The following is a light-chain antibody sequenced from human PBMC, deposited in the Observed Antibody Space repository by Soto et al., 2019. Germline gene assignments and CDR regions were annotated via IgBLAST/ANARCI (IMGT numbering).Light chain of an antibody. CDR1: SSNIGAGYE. J-gene: IGLJ1*01. CDR3: QSYDSSLSGYV. Sequence: QSVLTQPPSVSEAPGQRVTISCTGSSSNIGAGYEAHWYQQVPGTAPKLLIYENNNRPSGVPDRFPGAKSRTSASLAIAGLEAEDDPEYYCQSYDSSLSGYVFGTGTKLTL. V-gene: IGLV1-40*01. CDR2: ENN.